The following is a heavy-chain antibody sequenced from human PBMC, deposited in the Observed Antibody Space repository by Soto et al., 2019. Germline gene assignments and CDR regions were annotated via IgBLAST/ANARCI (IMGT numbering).Heavy chain of an antibody. D-gene: IGHD3-10*01. CDR2: IIPIFGTA. CDR3: AREYGSGSLNYYYYGMDV. J-gene: IGHJ6*02. Sequence: SVKVSCKASGGTFSSYAISGVRQAPGQGLEWMGGIIPIFGTANYAQKFQGRVTITADESTSTAYMELSSLRSEDTAVYYCAREYGSGSLNYYYYGMDVWGQGTTVTVSS. V-gene: IGHV1-69*13. CDR1: GGTFSSYA.